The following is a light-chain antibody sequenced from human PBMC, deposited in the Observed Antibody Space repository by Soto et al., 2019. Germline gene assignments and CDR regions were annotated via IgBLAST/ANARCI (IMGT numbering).Light chain of an antibody. CDR1: SSDVGGYNY. J-gene: IGLJ3*02. V-gene: IGLV2-11*01. CDR3: CAYAGSNTWV. CDR2: DVS. Sequence: QSALTQPASVSGSPGQSITISCTGTSSDVGGYNYVSWYQQHPGKAPKLMIFDVSKWPSGVPDRFSGSKSGNTASLTISGLQDEDEADYYCCAYAGSNTWVFGGGTKLTVL.